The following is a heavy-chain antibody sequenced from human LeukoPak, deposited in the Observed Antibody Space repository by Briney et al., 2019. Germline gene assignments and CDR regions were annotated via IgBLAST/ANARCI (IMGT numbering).Heavy chain of an antibody. J-gene: IGHJ4*02. Sequence: GGSLRLSCAAAGFTFSSYWMHWVRQAPGKWLVWVSRIISDGSCASYADSVKGRFTISRDNAKNTLYLQMNSLRAEDTAVYYCAKAHPGFDYWGQGVLVTVSS. CDR3: AKAHPGFDY. CDR1: GFTFSSYW. CDR2: IISDGSCA. V-gene: IGHV3-74*01.